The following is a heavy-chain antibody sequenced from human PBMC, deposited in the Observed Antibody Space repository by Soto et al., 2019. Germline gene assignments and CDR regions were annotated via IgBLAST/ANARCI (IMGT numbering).Heavy chain of an antibody. D-gene: IGHD6-19*01. CDR2: IKQDGSEK. V-gene: IGHV3-7*03. J-gene: IGHJ4*02. CDR1: GFTFSSYW. CDR3: ARDNWPVAGVFDY. Sequence: VQLVESGGGLVQPGGSLRLSCAASGFTFSSYWMSWVRQAPGKGLEWVANIKQDGSEKYYVDSVKGRFTISRDNAKNSLYLQMNSLRAEDTAVYYCARDNWPVAGVFDYWGQGTLVTVSS.